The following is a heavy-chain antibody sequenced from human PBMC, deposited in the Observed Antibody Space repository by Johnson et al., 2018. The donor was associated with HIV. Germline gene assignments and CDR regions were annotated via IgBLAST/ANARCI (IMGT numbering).Heavy chain of an antibody. J-gene: IGHJ3*02. Sequence: VQLVESGGDLVQPGGSLRLSCAASGFTFSSYWMSWVRQAPGKGLEWVANIKQDGSNKYYADSVKGRFTISRDNSKNTLYLQMNSLRIEDTAGYYCAKVRSSSWYDAFDIWGQGTMVTVSS. CDR3: AKVRSSSWYDAFDI. CDR1: GFTFSSYW. CDR2: IKQDGSNK. D-gene: IGHD6-13*01. V-gene: IGHV3-7*01.